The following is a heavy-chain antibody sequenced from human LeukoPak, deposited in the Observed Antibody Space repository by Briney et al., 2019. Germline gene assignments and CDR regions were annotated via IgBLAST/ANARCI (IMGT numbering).Heavy chain of an antibody. V-gene: IGHV3-21*01. J-gene: IGHJ4*02. CDR2: ISSTRSYI. D-gene: IGHD2-21*01. CDR3: AKEGDYCGGDCYWGNYFDY. Sequence: GGSLRLSCAASGFTFSSYSMNWVRQAPGKGLEWVSSISSTRSYIYYADSVKGRFTISRDNAKNSLYLQMNSLRADDMAVYYCAKEGDYCGGDCYWGNYFDYWGQGTLVTVSS. CDR1: GFTFSSYS.